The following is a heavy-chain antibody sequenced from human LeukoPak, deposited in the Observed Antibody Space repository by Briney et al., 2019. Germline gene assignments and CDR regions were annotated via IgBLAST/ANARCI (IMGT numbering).Heavy chain of an antibody. J-gene: IGHJ5*02. CDR2: IIPIFGTA. CDR3: ARSTYYYDGSGYPSPGWFDP. Sequence: SVKVSCKASGGTFSSYAISWVRQAPGQGLEWMGGIIPIFGTANYAQKFQGRVTITADESTSTAYMELSSLRSEDTAVYYCARSTYYYDGSGYPSPGWFDPWGQGTLVTVSS. V-gene: IGHV1-69*13. CDR1: GGTFSSYA. D-gene: IGHD3-22*01.